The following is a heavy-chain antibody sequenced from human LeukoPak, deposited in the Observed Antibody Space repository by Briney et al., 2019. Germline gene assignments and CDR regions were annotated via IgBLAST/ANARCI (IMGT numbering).Heavy chain of an antibody. CDR2: INWNGGNT. CDR1: GFTFDDYG. J-gene: IGHJ3*02. V-gene: IGHV3-20*04. Sequence: GGSLRLSCAASGFTFDDYGMTWVRQAPGKGLEWVSGINWNGGNTGYADSVKGRFTISRDNAKNSLYLQMNSLRAEDTAVYYCTRFGYDILTGRTDAFDIWGQGTMVTVSS. CDR3: TRFGYDILTGRTDAFDI. D-gene: IGHD3-9*01.